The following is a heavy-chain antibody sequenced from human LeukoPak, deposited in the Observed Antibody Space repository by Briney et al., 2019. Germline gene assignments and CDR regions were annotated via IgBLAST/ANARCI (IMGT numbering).Heavy chain of an antibody. CDR3: VKDAVWFGGPSGDH. Sequence: TGGSLRLSCAASGFTFSSYGMSWVRQAPGKGLEWVSAISGSGGSTYYADSVKGRFTISRDNSKNTLYLQMNSLRAEDTALYYYVKDAVWFGGPSGDHWGQGTQVTVSS. CDR1: GFTFSSYG. J-gene: IGHJ4*02. V-gene: IGHV3-23*01. CDR2: ISGSGGST. D-gene: IGHD3-10*01.